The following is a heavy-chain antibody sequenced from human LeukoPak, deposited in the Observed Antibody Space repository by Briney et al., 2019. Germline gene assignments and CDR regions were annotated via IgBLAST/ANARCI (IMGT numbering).Heavy chain of an antibody. J-gene: IGHJ4*02. V-gene: IGHV4-39*01. Sequence: PSETLSLTCTVSGGSISSSSYYWGWIRQPPGKGLEWIGSIYYRGSTYYNPSLKSRVTISVDTSKNQFSLKLSSVTAADTAVYYCDYYYDSSGISVWGQGTLVTVSS. D-gene: IGHD3-22*01. CDR3: DYYYDSSGISV. CDR2: IYYRGST. CDR1: GGSISSSSYY.